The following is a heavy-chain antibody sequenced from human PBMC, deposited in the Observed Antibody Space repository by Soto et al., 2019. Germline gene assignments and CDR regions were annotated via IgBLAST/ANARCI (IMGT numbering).Heavy chain of an antibody. CDR1: GGSFSDYY. J-gene: IGHJ4*02. V-gene: IGHV4-34*02. CDR2: INHSGST. Sequence: QVQLQQWGAGLLKPSETLSLTCAVYGGSFSDYYWSWIRQPPGKGLEWIGEINHSGSTIYNPSLKSRVTMSVDTSKIQFCMNLTSVTAADTAVYYCARGGCSGGSCYRPFFSDWGQGTLVTVSS. CDR3: ARGGCSGGSCYRPFFSD. D-gene: IGHD2-15*01.